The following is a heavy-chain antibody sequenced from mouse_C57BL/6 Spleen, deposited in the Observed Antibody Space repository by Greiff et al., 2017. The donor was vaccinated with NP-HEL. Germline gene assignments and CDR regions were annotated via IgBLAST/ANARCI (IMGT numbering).Heavy chain of an antibody. CDR1: DSEVFPIAY. CDR3: ARPGIYGSSYDWYFDV. D-gene: IGHD1-1*01. Sequence: VQLQQSGSELRSPGSSVKLSCKDLDSEVFPIAYMSWVRQKPGHGFEWIGGILPSIGRTIYGEKFEDKATLDADTLSNTAYLELNSLTSEDSAIYYCARPGIYGSSYDWYFDVWGTGTTVTVSS. CDR2: ILPSIGRT. J-gene: IGHJ1*03. V-gene: IGHV15-2*01.